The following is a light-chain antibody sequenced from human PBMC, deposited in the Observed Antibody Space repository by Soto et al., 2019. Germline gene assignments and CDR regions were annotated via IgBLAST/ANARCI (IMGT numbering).Light chain of an antibody. J-gene: IGLJ1*01. CDR3: SSFTSTSSLYV. CDR2: DVT. Sequence: SSDVRDSKYVSWYQQHPGKVPKLIIFDVTNRTSGISSRFSGSKSGSTASLTISGLQADDEADYYCSSFTSTSSLYVFGTGTKVTVL. V-gene: IGLV2-14*03. CDR1: SSDVRDSKY.